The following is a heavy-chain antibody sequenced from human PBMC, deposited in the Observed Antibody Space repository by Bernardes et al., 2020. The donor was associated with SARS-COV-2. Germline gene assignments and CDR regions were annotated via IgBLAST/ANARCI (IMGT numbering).Heavy chain of an antibody. J-gene: IGHJ4*01. V-gene: IGHV3-49*04. CDR1: GFTFANYA. CDR2: IRSKPYGGTT. Sequence: GSLRLSCATSGFTFANYAMTWVRQAPGKGLEWVGVIRSKPYGGTTEYAASVKGRFLISRDDSKSIIYLQMNSLKTEDTAVYFCAGSFYAFYLDYWGHGTPVTVSS. D-gene: IGHD3-10*01. CDR3: AGSFYAFYLDY.